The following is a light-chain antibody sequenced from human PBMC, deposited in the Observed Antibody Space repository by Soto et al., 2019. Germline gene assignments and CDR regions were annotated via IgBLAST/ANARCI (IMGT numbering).Light chain of an antibody. J-gene: IGLJ2*01. V-gene: IGLV1-44*01. CDR3: AAWDDSLNGYVV. CDR1: SSNIGSKT. CDR2: NNN. Sequence: QSVVTQPPSASGTPGQRVTISCSGSSSNIGSKTVNWYQQLPGTAPKLLMYNNNQRPSGVPDRFSGSKSGTSASLAISGIQSEDEADYYCAAWDDSLNGYVVFGGGTKLTVL.